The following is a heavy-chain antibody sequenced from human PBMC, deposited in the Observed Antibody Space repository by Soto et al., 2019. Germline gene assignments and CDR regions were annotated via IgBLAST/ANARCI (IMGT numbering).Heavy chain of an antibody. CDR1: GGSLSSSAYS. J-gene: IGHJ3*02. Sequence: SETLSLTCAVSGGSLSSSAYSWSWIRQPPGKGLEWIGFIYQSGSTYYNPSLKSRVTMSLDRPKNQFSLKLSSVTAADTAVYYCARELLFYDSDGFSWDEAFDIWGQGLMVTVSS. V-gene: IGHV4-30-2*01. CDR2: IYQSGST. D-gene: IGHD3-22*01. CDR3: ARELLFYDSDGFSWDEAFDI.